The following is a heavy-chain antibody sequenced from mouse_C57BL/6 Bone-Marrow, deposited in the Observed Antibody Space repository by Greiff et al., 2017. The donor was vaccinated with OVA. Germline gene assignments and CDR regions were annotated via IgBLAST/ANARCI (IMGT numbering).Heavy chain of an antibody. CDR1: GFTFSDFY. Sequence: EVHLVESGGGLVQSGRSLRLSCATSGFTFSDFYMEWVRQAPGKGLEWIAASRNKANDYTTEYSASVKGRFIVSRDTSQSILYLQMNALRAEDTAIYYCARDYYGSSYYYFDYWGQGTTLTVSS. CDR2: SRNKANDYTT. D-gene: IGHD1-1*01. CDR3: ARDYYGSSYYYFDY. V-gene: IGHV7-1*01. J-gene: IGHJ2*01.